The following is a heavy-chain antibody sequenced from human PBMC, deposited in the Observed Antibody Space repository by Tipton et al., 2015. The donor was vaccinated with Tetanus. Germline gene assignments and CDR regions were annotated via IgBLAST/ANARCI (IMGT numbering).Heavy chain of an antibody. CDR3: ARLVKQWLVPEDY. V-gene: IGHV1-18*01. J-gene: IGHJ4*02. CDR2: DSGYSGNT. Sequence: QVQLVQSGAEVKKPGASVKVSCKGSGYTFTNYGINWVRQAPGQGLEWMGWDSGYSGNTIYARKVQGRVTMTTDTSTNTAYLELRSLRSDDTAVYSCARLVKQWLVPEDYWGQGTLVTVSA. D-gene: IGHD6-19*01. CDR1: GYTFTNYG.